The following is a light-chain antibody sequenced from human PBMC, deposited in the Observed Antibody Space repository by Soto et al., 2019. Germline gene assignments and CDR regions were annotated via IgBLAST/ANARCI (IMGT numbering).Light chain of an antibody. CDR3: QQRSNWPLT. V-gene: IGKV3-11*01. J-gene: IGKJ4*01. Sequence: IVLTHSPGTLSFSPGEIATLSFRASQSVSSYLAWYQQKPGQAPRLLIYDASNRATGIPARFSGSGSGTDFTLTISSLEPEDFAVYYCQQRSNWPLTFGGGTRWIS. CDR1: QSVSSY. CDR2: DAS.